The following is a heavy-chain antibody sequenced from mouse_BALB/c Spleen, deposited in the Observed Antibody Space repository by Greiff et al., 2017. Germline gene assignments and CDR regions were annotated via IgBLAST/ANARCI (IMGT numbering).Heavy chain of an antibody. V-gene: IGHV1-63*02. CDR2: IYPGGGYT. J-gene: IGHJ4*01. D-gene: IGHD2-4*01. CDR3: ARLITTLRAMDY. Sequence: QVHVKQSGAELVRPGTSVKISCKASGYTFTNYWLGWVKQRPGHGLEWIGDIYPGGGYTNYNEKFKGKATLTADTSSSTAYMQLSSLTSEDSAVYFCARLITTLRAMDYWGQGTSVTVSS. CDR1: GYTFTNYW.